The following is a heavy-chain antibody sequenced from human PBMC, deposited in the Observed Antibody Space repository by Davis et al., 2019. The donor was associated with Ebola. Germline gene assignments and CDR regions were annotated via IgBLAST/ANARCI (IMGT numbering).Heavy chain of an antibody. CDR2: IIPIFGTA. V-gene: IGHV1-69*05. D-gene: IGHD4-23*01. J-gene: IGHJ4*02. Sequence: SVKVSCKASGGTFSSYAISWVRQAPGQGLEWMGGIIPIFGTANYAQKFQGRVTITRDTSASTAYMELSSLRSEDTAVYYCTITVAHFDYWGQGTLVTVSS. CDR3: TITVAHFDY. CDR1: GGTFSSYA.